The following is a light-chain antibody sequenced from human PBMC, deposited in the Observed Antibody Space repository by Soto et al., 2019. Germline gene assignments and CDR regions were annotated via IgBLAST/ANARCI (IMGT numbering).Light chain of an antibody. V-gene: IGKV1-5*03. CDR1: QSISSW. Sequence: DIQMTQSPSTLSASVGDRVTITCRASQSISSWLAWYQQKPGKAPKLLIYKASSLESGVRSRCSGSGSGKDIPVTNSRQQPDDVASYHCQQYNSYRRTFGQGTKVEIK. CDR2: KAS. CDR3: QQYNSYRRT. J-gene: IGKJ1*01.